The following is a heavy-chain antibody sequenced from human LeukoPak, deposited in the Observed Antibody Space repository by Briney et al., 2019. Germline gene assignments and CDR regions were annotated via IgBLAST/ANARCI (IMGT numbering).Heavy chain of an antibody. D-gene: IGHD3-22*01. Sequence: PGGSLRLFCAASGFTFSSYEMNWVRQAPGKGLEWVSYISSSGSTIYYAASVKGRFTISRDNAKNLLYLQMNSLRAEDTAVYYCARGNYYYDSSGYYYNNCMDVWGKGTTVTVSS. V-gene: IGHV3-48*03. CDR3: ARGNYYYDSSGYYYNNCMDV. CDR2: ISSSGSTI. J-gene: IGHJ6*03. CDR1: GFTFSSYE.